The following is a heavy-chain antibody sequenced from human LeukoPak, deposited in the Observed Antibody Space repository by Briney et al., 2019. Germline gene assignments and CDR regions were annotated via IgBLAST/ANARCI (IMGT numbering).Heavy chain of an antibody. CDR2: ISAYNGNT. CDR1: GYTFTSYG. D-gene: IGHD3-3*01. Sequence: ASVKVSCKASGYTFTSYGISWVRQAPGQGLEWMGWISAYNGNTNYAQKLQGRVTMTTDTSTSTAYMELRSLRSDDTAVYYCARCVRDYDFWSGYFPFDYWGQGTLVTVSS. J-gene: IGHJ4*02. CDR3: ARCVRDYDFWSGYFPFDY. V-gene: IGHV1-18*01.